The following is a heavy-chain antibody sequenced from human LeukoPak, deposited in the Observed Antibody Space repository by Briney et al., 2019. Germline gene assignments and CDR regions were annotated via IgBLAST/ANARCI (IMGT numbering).Heavy chain of an antibody. CDR2: TSGSGGST. Sequence: GGSLRLSCAASGFTFNSYAMNWVRQAPGQGLEWVSSTSGSGGSTYYADSVKGRFTISRDNSKNTLYLQMNSLRAEDTAVYYCAKSRWLVSPFDYWGQGTLVTVSS. D-gene: IGHD6-19*01. V-gene: IGHV3-23*01. CDR1: GFTFNSYA. J-gene: IGHJ4*02. CDR3: AKSRWLVSPFDY.